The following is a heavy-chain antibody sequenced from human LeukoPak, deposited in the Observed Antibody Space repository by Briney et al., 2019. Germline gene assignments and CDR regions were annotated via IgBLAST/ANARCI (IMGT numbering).Heavy chain of an antibody. Sequence: ASVKVSCKASGYTFTSYYMHWVRQAPGQGLEWMGWINPNSGGTNYAQKFQGRVTMTRDTSISTAYMELSRLRSDDTAVYYCAISMGGYSYGQTYGMDVWGQGTTVTVSS. V-gene: IGHV1-2*02. CDR3: AISMGGYSYGQTYGMDV. D-gene: IGHD5-18*01. CDR2: INPNSGGT. CDR1: GYTFTSYY. J-gene: IGHJ6*02.